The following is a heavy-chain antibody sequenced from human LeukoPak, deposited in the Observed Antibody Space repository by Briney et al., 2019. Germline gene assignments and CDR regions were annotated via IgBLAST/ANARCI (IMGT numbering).Heavy chain of an antibody. D-gene: IGHD6-19*01. CDR2: IYYSGST. J-gene: IGHJ4*02. V-gene: IGHV4-39*07. Sequence: SETLSLTCTVSGGSISSGGYYWSWIRQHPGKGLEWIGSIYYSGSTYYNPSLKSRVTISVDTSKNQFSLKLSSVTAADTAVYYCARDEKAVAEFDYWGQGTLVTVSS. CDR1: GGSISSGGYY. CDR3: ARDEKAVAEFDY.